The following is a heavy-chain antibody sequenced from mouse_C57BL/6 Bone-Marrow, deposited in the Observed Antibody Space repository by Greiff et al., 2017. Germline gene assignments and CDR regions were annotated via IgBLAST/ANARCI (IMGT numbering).Heavy chain of an antibody. CDR2: ISSGGSYT. J-gene: IGHJ3*01. CDR1: GFTFSSYG. Sequence: EVQLVESGGDLVKPGGSLKLSCAASGFTFSSYGMSWVRQTPDKRLEWVATISSGGSYTYYPDSVKGRFTISRDNAKNTLYLQMSSLKSEDTAMYYCARLLDSSGYGAYWGQGTLVTVSA. V-gene: IGHV5-6*01. CDR3: ARLLDSSGYGAY. D-gene: IGHD3-2*02.